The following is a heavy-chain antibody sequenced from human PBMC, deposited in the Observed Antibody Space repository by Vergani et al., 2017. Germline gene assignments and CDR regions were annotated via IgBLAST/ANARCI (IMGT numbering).Heavy chain of an antibody. J-gene: IGHJ5*02. CDR3: ARHGDYDYVWGSYRPNWFDP. Sequence: QVQLQESGPGLVKPSETLSLTCTVSGGSISSYYWSWIRQPPGKGLEWIGYIYYSGSTYYNPSLKSRVTISVDTSKNQFSLKLSSVTAADTAGYYCARHGDYDYVWGSYRPNWFDPWGQGTLVTVSS. V-gene: IGHV4-59*04. D-gene: IGHD3-16*02. CDR2: IYYSGST. CDR1: GGSISSYY.